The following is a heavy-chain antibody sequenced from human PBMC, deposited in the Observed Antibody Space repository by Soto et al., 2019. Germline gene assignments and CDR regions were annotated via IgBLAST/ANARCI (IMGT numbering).Heavy chain of an antibody. CDR2: IYYSGST. CDR3: ASGGATRIDY. D-gene: IGHD1-26*01. J-gene: IGHJ4*02. V-gene: IGHV4-59*01. Sequence: PSETLSLTCTVSGGSISSYYWSWIRQPPGKGLEWIGYIYYSGSTNYNPSLKSRVTISVDTSKNQFSLKLSSVTAADTAVYYCASGGATRIDYWGQGTLVTV. CDR1: GGSISSYY.